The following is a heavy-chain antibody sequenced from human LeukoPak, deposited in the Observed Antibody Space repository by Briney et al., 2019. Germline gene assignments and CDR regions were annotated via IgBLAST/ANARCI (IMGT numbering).Heavy chain of an antibody. CDR2: IPASGPKT. D-gene: IGHD3-16*01. Sequence: GGSLRLSCAASGFTFSSSAMGWVRRAPQKGLEWVSAIPASGPKTYYTGSVRGRFTISRGNSKNTVYLQMQSLRAEDTAVYYCVKEASKTFGIYTADYWGQGTLVTVSS. J-gene: IGHJ4*02. CDR3: VKEASKTFGIYTADY. CDR1: GFTFSSSA. V-gene: IGHV3-23*01.